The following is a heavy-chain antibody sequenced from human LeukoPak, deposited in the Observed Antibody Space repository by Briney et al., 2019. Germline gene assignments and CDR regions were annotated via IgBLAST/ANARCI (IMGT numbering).Heavy chain of an antibody. CDR3: ARDDYYDSSGYYVY. V-gene: IGHV1-69*05. D-gene: IGHD3-22*01. CDR1: GGTFSSYA. J-gene: IGHJ4*02. Sequence: GSSVKVSCKASGGTFSSYAISWVRQAPGQGLEWMGRIIPIFGTANYAQKFQGRVTITTDESTSTAYMELSNLRSEDTAVYYCARDDYYDSSGYYVYWGQGTLVTVSS. CDR2: IIPIFGTA.